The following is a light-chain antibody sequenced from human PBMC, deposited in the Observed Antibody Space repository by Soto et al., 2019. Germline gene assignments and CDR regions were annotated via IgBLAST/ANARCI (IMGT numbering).Light chain of an antibody. CDR2: DAS. J-gene: IGKJ5*01. Sequence: ILMTQSPVALSVSPGERATLSCRASQSVSSNLAWHQQKPGQAPRILMYDASTRATGISARFSGSGSGTEFTLTISSLQSEDFAVYYCQQYHNWPITFGQGTRLEIK. CDR3: QQYHNWPIT. CDR1: QSVSSN. V-gene: IGKV3-15*01.